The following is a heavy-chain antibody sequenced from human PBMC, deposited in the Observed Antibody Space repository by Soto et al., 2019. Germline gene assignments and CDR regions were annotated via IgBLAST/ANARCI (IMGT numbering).Heavy chain of an antibody. J-gene: IGHJ4*02. D-gene: IGHD1-7*01. CDR2: IWYDGSYK. CDR1: GFTFNNYG. Sequence: QVQLVESGGGVVQPGRSLRLPCAASGFTFNNYGMHWVRQAPGKGLGWVAVIWYDGSYKYDAESGKSRFTISRDTSNNTLYLQMNSLRGEDTAVYYCARGNWNYGYFDYWGQGTLVTVSS. V-gene: IGHV3-33*01. CDR3: ARGNWNYGYFDY.